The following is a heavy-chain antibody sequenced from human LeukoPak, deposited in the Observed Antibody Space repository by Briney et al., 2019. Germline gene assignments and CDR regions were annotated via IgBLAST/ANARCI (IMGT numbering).Heavy chain of an antibody. Sequence: SETLSLTCTVSGGSISSRSYYWGWIRQPPGKGLEWIGNIDYSGTTYYNPSLKSRVTISVDTSKNQFSLKLSSVTAADTAVYYCASGPESYYFDYWGQGALVTVSS. J-gene: IGHJ4*02. CDR3: ASGPESYYFDY. CDR1: GGSISSRSYY. CDR2: IDYSGTT. V-gene: IGHV4-39*07.